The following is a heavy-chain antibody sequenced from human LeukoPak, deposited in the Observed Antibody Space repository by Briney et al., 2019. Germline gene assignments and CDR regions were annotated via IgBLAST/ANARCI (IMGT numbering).Heavy chain of an antibody. J-gene: IGHJ4*02. CDR2: ISSSSSYI. CDR3: ARGVDIVATIDH. CDR1: GFTFSSYS. D-gene: IGHD5-12*01. V-gene: IGHV3-21*01. Sequence: GGSLRLSCAASGFTFSSYSMNWVRQAPGKGLEWVSSISSSSSYIYYADSVKGRFTISRGNAKNSLYLQMNSLRAEDTAVYYCARGVDIVATIDHWGQGTLVTVSS.